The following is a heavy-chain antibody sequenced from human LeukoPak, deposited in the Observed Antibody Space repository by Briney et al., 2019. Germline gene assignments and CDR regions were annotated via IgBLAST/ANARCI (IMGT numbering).Heavy chain of an antibody. J-gene: IGHJ4*02. CDR1: GFTFSSYE. D-gene: IGHD6-6*01. Sequence: GGSLRLSCAASGFTFSSYEMSWIRQAPGKGLEWVSYISSSGSTIYYADSVKGRFTISRDNAKNSLYLQMNSLRAEDTAVYYCARDLSSIAARGPFGYWGQGTLVTVSS. CDR2: ISSSGSTI. CDR3: ARDLSSIAARGPFGY. V-gene: IGHV3-48*03.